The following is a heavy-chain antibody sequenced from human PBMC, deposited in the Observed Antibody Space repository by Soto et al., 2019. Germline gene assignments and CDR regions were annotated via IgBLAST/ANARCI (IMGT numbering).Heavy chain of an antibody. D-gene: IGHD1-26*01. V-gene: IGHV1-8*01. CDR3: PRGGVFFFAAPTKPFDY. CDR2: MNPNSGNT. CDR1: GYTFTSYD. J-gene: IGHJ4*02. Sequence: QVQLVQSGAEVKKPGASVKVSCKASGYTFTSYDINWVRQATGQGLEWMGWMNPNSGNTGYAQKFQGRVTRTRNTSRSTAYMRVSRLRSEDTAVYYCPRGGVFFFAAPTKPFDYWGQGTLVTVSS.